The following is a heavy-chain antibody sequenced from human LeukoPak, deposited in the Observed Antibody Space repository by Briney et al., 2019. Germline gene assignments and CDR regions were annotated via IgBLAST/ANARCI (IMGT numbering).Heavy chain of an antibody. Sequence: ASVKVSCKASGYTFTGHYMYWVRQAPGQGLEWMGWISPNSGDTNYAQKFQGRVTMTRDTSISTAYMGLNRLTSDDTAVYYCARRLTTSQDLDYWGQGTLVTVSS. V-gene: IGHV1-2*02. CDR2: ISPNSGDT. J-gene: IGHJ4*02. D-gene: IGHD2-2*01. CDR1: GYTFTGHY. CDR3: ARRLTTSQDLDY.